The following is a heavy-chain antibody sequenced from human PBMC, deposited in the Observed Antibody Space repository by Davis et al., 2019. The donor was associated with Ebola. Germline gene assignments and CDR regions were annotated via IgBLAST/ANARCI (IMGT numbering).Heavy chain of an antibody. D-gene: IGHD2-2*02. CDR2: ISAYNGNT. V-gene: IGHV1-18*01. CDR1: GYTFTSYG. CDR3: ARNGYCSSTSCYKGDYYYYYGMDV. J-gene: IGHJ6*02. Sequence: AASVKVSCKASGYTFTSYGISWVRQAPGQGLEWMGWISAYNGNTNYAQKLQGRVTMTTDTSTSTAYMELRSLRSDDTAVYYCARNGYCSSTSCYKGDYYYYYGMDVWGQGTTVTVSS.